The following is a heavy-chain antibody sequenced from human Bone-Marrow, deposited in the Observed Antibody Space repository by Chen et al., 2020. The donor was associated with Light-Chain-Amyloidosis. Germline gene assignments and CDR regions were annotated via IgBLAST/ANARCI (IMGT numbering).Heavy chain of an antibody. CDR3: AKGYSSSWYGGKWFDP. CDR1: GGSIRSYY. V-gene: IGHV4-59*01. J-gene: IGHJ5*02. D-gene: IGHD6-13*01. Sequence: QVQLQESGPGLVKPAENLSLTCTVSGGSIRSYYWSWIRQPPGKGLEWIGYFYYSGSIDYNPSFKSRVTISVDTSKNQVSLNLSSVTAADTAVYYCAKGYSSSWYGGKWFDPWGQGTLVTVSS. CDR2: FYYSGSI.